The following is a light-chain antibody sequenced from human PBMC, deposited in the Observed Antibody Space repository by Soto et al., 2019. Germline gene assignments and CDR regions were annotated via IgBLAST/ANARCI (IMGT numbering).Light chain of an antibody. V-gene: IGKV3-15*01. J-gene: IGKJ2*01. CDR3: QQYNNWPPAA. CDR2: GAS. Sequence: EIVMTQSPATLSVSPGERATLSCRASQSVGSTLAWYQQKPGQAPRLLIYGASTRATGVPARFSGSGSGTEFTLTISSLQSEAFAVYYCQQYNNWPPAAFGQGTKLEIK. CDR1: QSVGST.